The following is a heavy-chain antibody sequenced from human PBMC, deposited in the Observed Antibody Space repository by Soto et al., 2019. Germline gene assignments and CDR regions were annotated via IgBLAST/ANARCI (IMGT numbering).Heavy chain of an antibody. Sequence: PSETLSLTCTVSGGSISSSSYYWGWIRQPPGKGLEWIGNIYYSGSTYYNPSLKSRVTMSVDTSKNQFSLKLGSVAAADTAVYYCARQKYGSGRYYDFDSWGQGTLVTVSS. J-gene: IGHJ4*02. CDR1: GGSISSSSYY. V-gene: IGHV4-39*01. CDR2: IYYSGST. CDR3: ARQKYGSGRYYDFDS. D-gene: IGHD3-10*01.